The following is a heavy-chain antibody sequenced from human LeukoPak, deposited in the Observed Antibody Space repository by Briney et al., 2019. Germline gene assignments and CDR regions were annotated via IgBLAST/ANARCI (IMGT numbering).Heavy chain of an antibody. D-gene: IGHD3/OR15-3a*01. Sequence: ADTLSLTCAVYGGFFSGYYRRWIRQPPEKRLEWMGEITHSGSTNYNPSLQSRVTISVDTSKNQFSLELSSVTAADTAVYYCARGWTIDYWGQGTLVTVSS. CDR3: ARGWTIDY. V-gene: IGHV4-34*01. CDR2: ITHSGST. J-gene: IGHJ4*02. CDR1: GGFFSGYY.